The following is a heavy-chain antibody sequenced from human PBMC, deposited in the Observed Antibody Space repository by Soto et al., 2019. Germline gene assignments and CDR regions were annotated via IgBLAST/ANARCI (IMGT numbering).Heavy chain of an antibody. D-gene: IGHD5-12*01. J-gene: IGHJ5*02. CDR2: IKSKTDGGTT. CDR1: GFTFSNAW. V-gene: IGHV3-15*01. Sequence: EVQLVESGGGLVKPGGSLRLSCAASGFTFSNAWMRWVRQAPGKGLEWVARIKSKTDGGTTDYAAPVKGRITISRDDSKNTLYLQMNSLKAEDTDVYYCTTDFIVATPANWFDPWGQGSLVTVCS. CDR3: TTDFIVATPANWFDP.